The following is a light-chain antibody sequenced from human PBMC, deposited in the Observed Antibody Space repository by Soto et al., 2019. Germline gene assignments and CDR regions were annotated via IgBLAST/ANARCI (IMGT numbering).Light chain of an antibody. J-gene: IGKJ2*01. CDR2: GAS. V-gene: IGKV3-15*01. Sequence: EIVMTQSPGTLSVSPGERATLSCRASQSVSSNLAWYQQKPGQAPRLLIYGASTRATGIPARFSGSGSGTEFTLTISSLQSEYFAVYYCQQYNNWPMYTFGQGTKLEIK. CDR1: QSVSSN. CDR3: QQYNNWPMYT.